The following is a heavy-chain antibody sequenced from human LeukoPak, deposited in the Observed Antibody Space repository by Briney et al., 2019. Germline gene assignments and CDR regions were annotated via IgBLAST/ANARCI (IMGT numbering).Heavy chain of an antibody. V-gene: IGHV3-15*01. J-gene: IGHJ4*02. CDR1: GFTFSNYW. D-gene: IGHD2-15*01. CDR3: TTDMENCSGGSCYPPLDY. Sequence: GGSLRLSCAVSGFTFSNYWMSWVRQAPGKGLEWVGRIKSKTDGGTTDYAAPVKGRFTISRDDSKNTLYLQMNSLKTEDTAVYYCTTDMENCSGGSCYPPLDYWGQGTLVTVSS. CDR2: IKSKTDGGTT.